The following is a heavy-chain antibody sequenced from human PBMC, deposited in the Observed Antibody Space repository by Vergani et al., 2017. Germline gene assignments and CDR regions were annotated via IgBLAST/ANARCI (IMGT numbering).Heavy chain of an antibody. J-gene: IGHJ5*02. CDR2: IYYSGST. Sequence: QVQLQESGPGLVKPSETLSLTCTVSGGSISSYYWSWIRQPPGKGLEWIRYIYYSGSTNYNPSLKSRVTISVDTSKNQFSLKLSSVTAADTAVYYCARGLGYYYGSLTDNWFDPWGQGTLVTVSS. V-gene: IGHV4-59*08. CDR3: ARGLGYYYGSLTDNWFDP. D-gene: IGHD3-10*01. CDR1: GGSISSYY.